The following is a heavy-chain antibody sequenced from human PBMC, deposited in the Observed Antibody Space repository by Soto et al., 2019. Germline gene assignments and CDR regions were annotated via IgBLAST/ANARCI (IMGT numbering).Heavy chain of an antibody. CDR2: ISAYNGNT. J-gene: IGHJ4*02. CDR3: ARDLAVGLVDY. D-gene: IGHD6-19*01. Sequence: QVQLVQSGAEVKKPGASVKVSCKASGYTFPSYGTSWVRQAPEQGLEWMGWISAYNGNTKSAQKLQGRVTMTTDTSTSTAYMELRSLRSDDTAVYYCARDLAVGLVDYWGQGTLVTVSS. CDR1: GYTFPSYG. V-gene: IGHV1-18*01.